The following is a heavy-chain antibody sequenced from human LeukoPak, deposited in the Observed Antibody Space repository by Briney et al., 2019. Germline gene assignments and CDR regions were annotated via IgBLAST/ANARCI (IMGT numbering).Heavy chain of an antibody. D-gene: IGHD3-9*01. V-gene: IGHV1-2*02. Sequence: ASVKVSCKASGYTFTGYYMHWVRQAPGQGLEWMGWINPNSGGTNYAQKFQGRVTMTRDTSVSTAYMELSRLRSDDTAVYYCARGGYDILTGYYTNPYYYYMDVWGKGTTVTISS. CDR1: GYTFTGYY. CDR2: INPNSGGT. J-gene: IGHJ6*03. CDR3: ARGGYDILTGYYTNPYYYYMDV.